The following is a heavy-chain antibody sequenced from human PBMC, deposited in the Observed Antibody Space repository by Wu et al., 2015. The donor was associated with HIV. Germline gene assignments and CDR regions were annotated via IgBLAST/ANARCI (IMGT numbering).Heavy chain of an antibody. J-gene: IGHJ4*02. Sequence: QVQLVQSGAEVKKPGASVKVSCKASGYTFTGYYMHWVRQAPGQGLEWMGWINPNSGGTNYAQKFQGRVTMTRDTSISTAYMELSRLRSDDTAVYYCARWGQGVITMVRGAKQQPRSSNFDYWGQGTLVTVSS. CDR2: INPNSGGT. D-gene: IGHD3-10*01. CDR1: GYTFTGYY. CDR3: ARWGQGVITMVRGAKQQPRSSNFDY. V-gene: IGHV1-2*02.